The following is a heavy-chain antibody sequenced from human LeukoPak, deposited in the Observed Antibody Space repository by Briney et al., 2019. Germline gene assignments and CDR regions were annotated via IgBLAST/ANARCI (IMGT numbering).Heavy chain of an antibody. CDR1: GYTLTELS. CDR2: FDPEDGEI. CDR3: ATDCSSTSCQSPYYFDY. J-gene: IGHJ4*02. D-gene: IGHD2-2*01. Sequence: GASVKVSCKVSGYTLTELSMHWVRQAPGKGLEWMGGFDPEDGEIIYAQKFQGRVTMTEDTSTDTAYMELSSLRSEDTAVYYCATDCSSTSCQSPYYFDYWGQGTLVTVSS. V-gene: IGHV1-24*01.